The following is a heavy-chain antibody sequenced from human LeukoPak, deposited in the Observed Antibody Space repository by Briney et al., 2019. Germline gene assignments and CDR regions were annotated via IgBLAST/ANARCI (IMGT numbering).Heavy chain of an antibody. D-gene: IGHD2/OR15-2a*01. J-gene: IGHJ4*02. Sequence: GGSLRFSCAPPGFTFSSYAMSWVRKAPGKGLEWVSAISGSGGSTYYADSVKGRFTISRDNSKNTLYLQMNSLRAEDTAVYYCATNKVLDYWGQGTLVTVSS. CDR2: ISGSGGST. V-gene: IGHV3-23*01. CDR3: ATNKVLDY. CDR1: GFTFSSYA.